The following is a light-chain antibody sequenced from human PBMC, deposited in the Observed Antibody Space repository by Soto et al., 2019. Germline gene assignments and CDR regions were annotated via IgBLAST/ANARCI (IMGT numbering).Light chain of an antibody. Sequence: QSALTQPASVSGSPGQSITISCTGTSSDVGGYSYVSWYQQHPGKAPKLMIYEVSNRPSGVSNRFSGSKSGNTASLTISGLQAEDEADYYCSSYTSSTFYVFGTGTKLTVL. CDR3: SSYTSSTFYV. CDR2: EVS. CDR1: SSDVGGYSY. V-gene: IGLV2-14*01. J-gene: IGLJ1*01.